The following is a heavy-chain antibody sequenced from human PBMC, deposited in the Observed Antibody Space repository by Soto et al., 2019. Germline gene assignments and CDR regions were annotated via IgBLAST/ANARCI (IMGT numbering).Heavy chain of an antibody. CDR3: ARDMDASFYYYGMDV. D-gene: IGHD2-2*03. CDR1: GGSFSNSFSNSA. CDR2: ISAYNGNT. J-gene: IGHJ6*02. V-gene: IGHV1-18*04. Sequence: ASVKVSCKASGGSFSNSFSNSAISWVRQAPGHGLEWMGWISAYNGNTNYAQKFQGRVTMTTDTSTSTAYMELRSLTSDDSAVYYCARDMDASFYYYGMDVWGQGTTVTVSS.